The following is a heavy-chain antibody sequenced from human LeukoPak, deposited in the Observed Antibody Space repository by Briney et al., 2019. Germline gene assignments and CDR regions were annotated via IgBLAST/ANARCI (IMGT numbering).Heavy chain of an antibody. D-gene: IGHD3-3*01. J-gene: IGHJ4*02. CDR2: ISSASFVI. Sequence: GGSLRLSCEASVFTFSDYYMSWVRQAPGKGLEWISHISSASFVIDYGESVKGRTTISRDNAKNSLYLQMSRLTAEDTAVYYCARVRDTILPYYFDYWGQGILVTVSS. CDR3: ARVRDTILPYYFDY. V-gene: IGHV3-11*01. CDR1: VFTFSDYY.